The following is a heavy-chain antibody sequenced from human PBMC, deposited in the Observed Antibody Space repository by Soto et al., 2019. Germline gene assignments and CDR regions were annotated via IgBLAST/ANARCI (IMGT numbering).Heavy chain of an antibody. Sequence: SETLSLTCTVSGGSISSYYWSWIRQPPGKGLEWIGYIYYSGSTNYNPSLKSRVTISVDTSKNQFSLKLSSVTAADTAVYYCASLLFGPFDYWGQGTLVTVSS. V-gene: IGHV4-59*08. D-gene: IGHD3-16*01. J-gene: IGHJ4*02. CDR3: ASLLFGPFDY. CDR2: IYYSGST. CDR1: GGSISSYY.